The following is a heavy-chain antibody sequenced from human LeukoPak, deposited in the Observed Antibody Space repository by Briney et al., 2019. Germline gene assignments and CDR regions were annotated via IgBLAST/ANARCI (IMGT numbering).Heavy chain of an antibody. CDR3: ARDLDYGGNFYAFDI. D-gene: IGHD4-23*01. CDR1: GGSISSGGYY. Sequence: SETLSLTCTVSGGSISSGGYYWSWIRQHPGKGLEWIGYIYYSGSTYYNPSLKSRVTISVDTSKNQFSLKLSPVTAADTAVYYCARDLDYGGNFYAFDIWGQGTMVTVSS. CDR2: IYYSGST. J-gene: IGHJ3*02. V-gene: IGHV4-31*03.